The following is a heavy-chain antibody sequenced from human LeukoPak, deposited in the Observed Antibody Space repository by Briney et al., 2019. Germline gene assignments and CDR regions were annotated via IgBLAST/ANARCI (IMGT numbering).Heavy chain of an antibody. CDR1: GFTFSSYS. CDR3: ARRDIVATRNAFDI. V-gene: IGHV3-21*01. Sequence: GGSLRLSCAASGFTFSSYSINWVRQAPGKGLEWVSSISSSSSYIYYADSVKGRFTISRDNAKNSLYLQMNSLRAEDTAVYYCARRDIVATRNAFDIWGQGTMVTVSS. CDR2: ISSSSSYI. J-gene: IGHJ3*02. D-gene: IGHD5-12*01.